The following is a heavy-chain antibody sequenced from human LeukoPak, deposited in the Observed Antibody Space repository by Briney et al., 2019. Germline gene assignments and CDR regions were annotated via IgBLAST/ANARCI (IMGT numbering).Heavy chain of an antibody. D-gene: IGHD2-15*01. CDR3: ARVACSGDSCFDF. J-gene: IGHJ4*02. CDR2: ISYSGNT. V-gene: IGHV4-59*01. CDR1: GGSISNYY. Sequence: SETLSLTCTVSGGSISNYYWSWIRQPPGKGLEWIGYISYSGNTNYKPSLKNRVTISGDTSKNQFSLKLSSVTAADTAVHYCARVACSGDSCFDFWGQGTLVTVSS.